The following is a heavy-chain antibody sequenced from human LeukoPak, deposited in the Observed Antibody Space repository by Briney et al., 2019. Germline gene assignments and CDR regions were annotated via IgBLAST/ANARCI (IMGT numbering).Heavy chain of an antibody. V-gene: IGHV3-21*01. D-gene: IGHD6-19*01. Sequence: PGGSLRLSCAASGFTFSSYSVSWVRQAPGKGLEWVSSISSSSSYIYYADSVKGRFTISRDNAKNSLYLQMNSLRAEDTAVYYCARAMSAVAGIDYWGQGTLVTVSS. J-gene: IGHJ4*02. CDR2: ISSSSSYI. CDR1: GFTFSSYS. CDR3: ARAMSAVAGIDY.